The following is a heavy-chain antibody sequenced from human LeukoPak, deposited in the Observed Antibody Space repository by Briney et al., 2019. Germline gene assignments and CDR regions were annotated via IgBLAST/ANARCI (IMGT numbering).Heavy chain of an antibody. Sequence: GGSLRLSCAASGFTFSSYSMNWVRQAPGKGLEWVSYISSSSDIIFYADSVKGRFTISRDNAKNSLYLLMNSLRADDTAVYHCARDNLSGATAVFDYWGQGTLVTVSS. CDR3: ARDNLSGATAVFDY. D-gene: IGHD7-27*01. CDR1: GFTFSSYS. V-gene: IGHV3-48*01. J-gene: IGHJ4*02. CDR2: ISSSSDII.